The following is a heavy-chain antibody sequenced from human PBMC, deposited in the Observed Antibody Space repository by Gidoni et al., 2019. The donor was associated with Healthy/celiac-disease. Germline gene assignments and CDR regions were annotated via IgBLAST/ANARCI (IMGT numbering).Heavy chain of an antibody. Sequence: QVQLQQWGAGLLKPSETLSLTCAVYGGSFSGYYWSGIRQPPGKGLEWIGEINHSGSTNYNPSLKSRVTISVDTSKNQFSLKLSSVTAADTAVYYCARVLRFYCSSTSCYYKYFDYWGQGTLVTVSS. V-gene: IGHV4-34*01. CDR3: ARVLRFYCSSTSCYYKYFDY. D-gene: IGHD2-2*01. CDR2: INHSGST. CDR1: GGSFSGYY. J-gene: IGHJ4*02.